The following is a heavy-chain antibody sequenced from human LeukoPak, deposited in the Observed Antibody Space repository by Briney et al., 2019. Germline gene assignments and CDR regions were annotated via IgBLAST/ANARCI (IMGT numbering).Heavy chain of an antibody. Sequence: HGESLKISCQTSGYSFTSYWIGWVRQMPGKGLEWMGFIYPGDSDTRYSPSFQGQVTISADESISSAYLQWSSLKASDTGIYYCARHSRVSGLTGYWGQGTLVTVSS. D-gene: IGHD2-15*01. V-gene: IGHV5-51*01. J-gene: IGHJ4*02. CDR2: IYPGDSDT. CDR3: ARHSRVSGLTGY. CDR1: GYSFTSYW.